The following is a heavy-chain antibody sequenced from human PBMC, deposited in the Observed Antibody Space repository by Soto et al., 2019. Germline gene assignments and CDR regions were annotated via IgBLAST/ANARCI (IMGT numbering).Heavy chain of an antibody. D-gene: IGHD3-10*01. CDR3: TTDRDLDAFDI. CDR2: IKSKTDGGTT. J-gene: IGHJ3*02. Sequence: GGSLRLSCAASGFTFSNAWMSWVRQAPGRGLEWVGRIKSKTDGGTTDYAAPVKGRFTISRDDSKNTLYLQMNSLKTEDTAVYYCTTDRDLDAFDIWGQGTMVTVSS. CDR1: GFTFSNAW. V-gene: IGHV3-15*01.